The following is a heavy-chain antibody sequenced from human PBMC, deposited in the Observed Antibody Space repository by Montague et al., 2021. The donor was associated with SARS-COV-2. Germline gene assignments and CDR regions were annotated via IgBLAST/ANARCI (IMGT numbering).Heavy chain of an antibody. V-gene: IGHV2-70*01. CDR1: GFSLSTSGMC. Sequence: PALVKTTETLTLTCTFSGFSLSTSGMCVSWIRQPPGKALEWLALIDWXDDKYYSTSLKTRLTISKDTSKNQVVLTMTNMDPVDTATYYCARISYDILTGYYYGMDVWGQGTTVTVSS. J-gene: IGHJ6*02. D-gene: IGHD3-9*01. CDR2: IDWXDDK. CDR3: ARISYDILTGYYYGMDV.